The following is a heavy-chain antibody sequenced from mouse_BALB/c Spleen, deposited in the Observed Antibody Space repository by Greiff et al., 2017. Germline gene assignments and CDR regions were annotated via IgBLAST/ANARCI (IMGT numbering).Heavy chain of an antibody. CDR3: ARSNMYDDGDAMDY. Sequence: EVQLQESGGGLVQPGGSRKLSCAASGFTFSSFGMHWVRQAPEKGLEWVAYISSGSSTIYYADTVKGRFTISRDNPKNTLFLQMTSLRSEDTAMFYCARSNMYDDGDAMDYWGQGTSVTVSS. D-gene: IGHD2-14*01. J-gene: IGHJ4*01. V-gene: IGHV5-17*02. CDR2: ISSGSSTI. CDR1: GFTFSSFG.